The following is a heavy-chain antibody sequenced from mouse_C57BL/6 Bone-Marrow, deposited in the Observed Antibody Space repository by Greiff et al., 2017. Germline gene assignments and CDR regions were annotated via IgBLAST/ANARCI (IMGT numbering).Heavy chain of an antibody. V-gene: IGHV1-31*01. D-gene: IGHD2-3*01. J-gene: IGHJ1*03. CDR3: ARGGYYEEFRHWYFDV. Sequence: VQLQQSGPELVKPGASVKISCKASGYSFTGYYMHWVKQSPGNILDWIGYIYPYNGVSSYNQNFKGKATLTVDKSSSTAYMELRSLTSEDSAVYYCARGGYYEEFRHWYFDVWGTGTTVTVSS. CDR1: GYSFTGYY. CDR2: IYPYNGVS.